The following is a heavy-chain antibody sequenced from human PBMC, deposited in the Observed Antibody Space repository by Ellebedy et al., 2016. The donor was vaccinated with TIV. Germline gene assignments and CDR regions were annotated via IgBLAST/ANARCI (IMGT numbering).Heavy chain of an antibody. Sequence: AASVKVSCKASGYTFTAYYMHWVRQAPGQGLEWMGWINPNSGGTNYAQKFQGRVTMTRDTSITTVYMEMSSLSSDDTAVYYCANIELEGHGFDIWGQGTSITVSS. V-gene: IGHV1-2*02. CDR1: GYTFTAYY. D-gene: IGHD1-1*01. CDR2: INPNSGGT. J-gene: IGHJ3*02. CDR3: ANIELEGHGFDI.